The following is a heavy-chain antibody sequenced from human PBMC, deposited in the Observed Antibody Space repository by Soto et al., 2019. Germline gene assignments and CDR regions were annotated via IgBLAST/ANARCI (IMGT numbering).Heavy chain of an antibody. Sequence: EVQLLESGGGLVQPGGSLRLSCAASGFTFSSYAMSWVRQAPGKGLEWVSAISGSGGSTYYADSVKGRFTISRDNSKNTLYLQMNSLRAEDTAVYYCAKDNTRLYGDYVEVWFDPWGQGTLVTVSS. D-gene: IGHD4-17*01. CDR3: AKDNTRLYGDYVEVWFDP. CDR1: GFTFSSYA. J-gene: IGHJ5*02. V-gene: IGHV3-23*01. CDR2: ISGSGGST.